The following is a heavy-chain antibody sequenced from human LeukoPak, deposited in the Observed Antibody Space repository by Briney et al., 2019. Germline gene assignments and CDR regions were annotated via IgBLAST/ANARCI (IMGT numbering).Heavy chain of an antibody. V-gene: IGHV4-4*02. J-gene: IGHJ4*02. CDR1: GGSISSSNW. Sequence: PSETLSLTCAVSGGSISSSNWWSWVRQPPGKGLEWIGEIYHSGSTNYNPSLKSRVTISVDKSKNQFSLKLSSVTAADTAVYYCARGYAGWFGELFHDWGQGTLVTVSP. CDR2: IYHSGST. D-gene: IGHD3-10*01. CDR3: ARGYAGWFGELFHD.